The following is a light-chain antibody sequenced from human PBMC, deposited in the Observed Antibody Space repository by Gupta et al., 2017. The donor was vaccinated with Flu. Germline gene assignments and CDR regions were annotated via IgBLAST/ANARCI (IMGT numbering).Light chain of an antibody. CDR3: QQTDRTPIT. J-gene: IGKJ5*01. CDR1: QSISNY. V-gene: IGKV1-39*01. Sequence: DIQMTQSPSSLSASVGDRVTITCRASQSISNYLNWYQQKPGKAPNLLIYAASSLQSGVPSRFSGSGSGTDFTLTIRRLQPEDFAIYYCQQTDRTPITFGQGTLLETK. CDR2: AAS.